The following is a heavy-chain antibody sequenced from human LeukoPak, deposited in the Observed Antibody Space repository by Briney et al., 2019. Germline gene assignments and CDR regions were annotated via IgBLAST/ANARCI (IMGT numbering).Heavy chain of an antibody. J-gene: IGHJ4*02. CDR3: ARHSLDYYGSGSFVVDY. D-gene: IGHD3-10*01. V-gene: IGHV4-31*03. CDR2: IYYSGST. Sequence: SETLSLTCTVSGGSISSGGYYWSWIRQHPGKGLEWIGYIYYSGSTYYNPSLKSRVTISVDTSKNQFSLKLSSVTAADTAVYYCARHSLDYYGSGSFVVDYWGQGTLVTVSS. CDR1: GGSISSGGYY.